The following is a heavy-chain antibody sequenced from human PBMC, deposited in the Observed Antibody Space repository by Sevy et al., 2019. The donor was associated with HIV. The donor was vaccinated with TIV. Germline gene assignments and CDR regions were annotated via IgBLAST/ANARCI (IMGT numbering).Heavy chain of an antibody. D-gene: IGHD3-22*01. J-gene: IGHJ4*02. CDR3: AKVTYYYDSRGDPNYYFDY. Sequence: SETLSLTCTVSGGSITSYYWSWIRQPPGNGLEWIGHIYNNGNTNYNPSLRSRVTISVDRSKNQFSLKLSSVTAADTAVYYCAKVTYYYDSRGDPNYYFDYWGQGTLVTVSS. CDR2: IYNNGNT. CDR1: GGSITSYY. V-gene: IGHV4-59*13.